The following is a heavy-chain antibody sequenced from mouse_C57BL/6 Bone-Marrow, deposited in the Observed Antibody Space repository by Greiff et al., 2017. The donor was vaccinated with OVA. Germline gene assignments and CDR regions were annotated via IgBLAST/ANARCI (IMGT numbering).Heavy chain of an antibody. Sequence: QVQLQQSGAELARPGASVKLSCKASGYTFTSYGISWVKQRTGQGLEWIGEIYPRSGNTYYNEKFKGKATLTADKSSSTAYMELRSLTSEDSAVYFCARSRPWAPGTYWGQGTLVTVSA. CDR2: IYPRSGNT. CDR3: ARSRPWAPGTY. CDR1: GYTFTSYG. V-gene: IGHV1-81*01. J-gene: IGHJ3*01. D-gene: IGHD4-1*01.